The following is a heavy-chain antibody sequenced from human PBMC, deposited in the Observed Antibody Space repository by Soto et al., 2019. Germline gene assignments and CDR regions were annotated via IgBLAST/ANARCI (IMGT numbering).Heavy chain of an antibody. Sequence: EVKLLETGGGSVQPGGSLRLSCAVSGFNLTNYEMNWVRQVPGKGLEWISKIRGSSNNIYYADSVKGRFTISRDNANNLLFLQMNSLRAEDTAFYYCVAEALCGADCYFFEYWGQGTLVTVSS. V-gene: IGHV3-48*03. J-gene: IGHJ4*02. CDR1: GFNLTNYE. CDR3: VAEALCGADCYFFEY. CDR2: IRGSSNNI. D-gene: IGHD2-21*02.